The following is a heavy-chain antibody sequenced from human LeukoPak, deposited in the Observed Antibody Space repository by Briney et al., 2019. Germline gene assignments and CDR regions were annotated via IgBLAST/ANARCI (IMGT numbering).Heavy chain of an antibody. V-gene: IGHV3-21*01. CDR2: ISSSSSYI. D-gene: IGHD3-10*01. CDR1: GLTFSSYS. J-gene: IGHJ3*02. CDR3: ARDIWFGIDAFDI. Sequence: GGSLRLSCAASGLTFSSYSMNWVRQAPGKGLEWVSSISSSSSYIYYADSVKGRFTISRDNAKNSLYLQMNSLRAEDTAVYYCARDIWFGIDAFDIRGQGTMVTVSS.